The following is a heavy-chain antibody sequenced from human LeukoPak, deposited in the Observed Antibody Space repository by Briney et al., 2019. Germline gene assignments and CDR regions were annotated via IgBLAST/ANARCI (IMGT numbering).Heavy chain of an antibody. D-gene: IGHD5-24*01. CDR2: IKGRTYSETA. V-gene: IGHV3-15*01. Sequence: PGGSLRLSCVVSGLTFRDAWISWVRQAPGKGLEWLGRIKGRTYSETADFAAPVKGRFHLSRDDPKNTVYPQMNSLNTEDTAMYFCAWMATVLSVDVWGQGTLVTVSS. J-gene: IGHJ4*02. CDR1: GLTFRDAW. CDR3: AWMATVLSVDV.